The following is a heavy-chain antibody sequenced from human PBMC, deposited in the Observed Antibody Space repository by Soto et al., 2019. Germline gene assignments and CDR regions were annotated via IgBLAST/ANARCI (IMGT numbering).Heavy chain of an antibody. V-gene: IGHV1-18*01. CDR2: IGAYNGNT. D-gene: IGHD3-10*01. CDR3: ARVYRITMVRGELSEY. Sequence: QVQLVQSGAEVKKPGASVKVSCKASGYTFTSYGISWVRQAPGQGLEWMGWIGAYNGNTNYAQKLQGRVTMTTDTATSTAYMVLRSLRSDDTAVYYCARVYRITMVRGELSEYWGQGTLVTVS. CDR1: GYTFTSYG. J-gene: IGHJ4*02.